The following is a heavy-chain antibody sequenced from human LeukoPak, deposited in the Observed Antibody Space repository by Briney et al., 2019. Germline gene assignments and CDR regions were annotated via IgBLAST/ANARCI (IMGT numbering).Heavy chain of an antibody. J-gene: IGHJ4*02. CDR3: AKMVRYYDFWSGFLDLDY. CDR2: ISPDGTTT. V-gene: IGHV3-74*01. D-gene: IGHD3-3*01. Sequence: GGSLRLSCAASGIIFRSYWMHWVRQVPGKGLMWVSRISPDGTTTTYTDSVKGRFTISRDNSKNTLYLQMNSLRAEDTALYYCAKMVRYYDFWSGFLDLDYWGQGALVTVSS. CDR1: GIIFRSYW.